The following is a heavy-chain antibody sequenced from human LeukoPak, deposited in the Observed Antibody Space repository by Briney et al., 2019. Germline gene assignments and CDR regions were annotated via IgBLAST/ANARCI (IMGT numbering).Heavy chain of an antibody. V-gene: IGHV4-38-2*02. J-gene: IGHJ6*02. CDR1: GSSISSGYY. Sequence: PSETLSLTCTVSGSSISSGYYWGWIRQPPGKGLEWIGSIYHSGSTNYNPSLKSRVTISVDTSKNQFSLKLSSVTAADTAVYYCARGRRFYYGSGSSGMDVWGQGTTVTVSS. CDR2: IYHSGST. CDR3: ARGRRFYYGSGSSGMDV. D-gene: IGHD3-10*01.